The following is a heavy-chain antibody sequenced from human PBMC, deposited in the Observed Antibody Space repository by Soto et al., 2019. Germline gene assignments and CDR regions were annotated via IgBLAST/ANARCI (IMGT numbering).Heavy chain of an antibody. D-gene: IGHD4-17*01. V-gene: IGHV3-53*01. CDR3: ARERTTVVSGALYYYYGMDV. J-gene: IGHJ6*02. CDR1: GFTVSSNY. CDR2: IYSGGST. Sequence: GGSLRLSCAASGFTVSSNYMSWVRQAPGKGLEWVSGIYSGGSTYYADSVKGRFTISTDNSKNTLYLQMNSLTAADTAVYYCARERTTVVSGALYYYYGMDVWGQGTTVTVSS.